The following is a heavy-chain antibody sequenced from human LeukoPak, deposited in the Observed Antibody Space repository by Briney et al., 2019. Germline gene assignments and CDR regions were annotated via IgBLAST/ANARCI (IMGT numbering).Heavy chain of an antibody. CDR1: GFTFSSYA. Sequence: GGSLRLSCAASGFTFSSYAMSWVRQAPGKGLEWVSAISGSGDSTYYADSVKGRFTISRDNSKNTLYLQMNSLRAEDTAVYYCARGTMIVVVITGNWYFDLWGRGALVTVSS. J-gene: IGHJ2*01. CDR3: ARGTMIVVVITGNWYFDL. CDR2: ISGSGDST. D-gene: IGHD3-22*01. V-gene: IGHV3-23*01.